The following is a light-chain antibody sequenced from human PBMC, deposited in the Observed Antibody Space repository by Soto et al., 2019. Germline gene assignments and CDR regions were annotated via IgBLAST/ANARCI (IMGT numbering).Light chain of an antibody. CDR2: AAS. CDR1: QGVSSY. J-gene: IGKJ3*01. V-gene: IGKV1-8*01. CDR3: QQYSTYPFT. Sequence: ATRMTQSPSSFSASTGDRVNITCRADQGVSSYLAWYQQKPGRAPKLLIYAASTLQSGVPSTFSGSGSGTDFTLTISCQQSEDCATYFCQQYSTYPFTFGPGTKVDVK.